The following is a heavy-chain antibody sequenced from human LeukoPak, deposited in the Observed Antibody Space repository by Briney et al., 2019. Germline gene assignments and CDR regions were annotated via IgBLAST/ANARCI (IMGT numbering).Heavy chain of an antibody. CDR1: GFFFSDYA. Sequence: RGSLTLSCPASGFFFSDYAMVWVRPAPRNGLEWVSGTPTGGHDATFYADSVEGRFTVSRNNSKKTLYLQMNFLRVEDTALYYYAKDGLTYGTSTHIYHVDHWGQGTLVTVSS. D-gene: IGHD3-10*01. V-gene: IGHV3-23*01. CDR3: AKDGLTYGTSTHIYHVDH. CDR2: PTGGHDAT. J-gene: IGHJ1*01.